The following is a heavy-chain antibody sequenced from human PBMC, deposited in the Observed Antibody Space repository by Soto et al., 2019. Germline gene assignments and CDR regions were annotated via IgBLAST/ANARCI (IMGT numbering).Heavy chain of an antibody. CDR2: IIPIFGTA. V-gene: IGHV1-69*12. Sequence: QVQLVQSGAEVKKPGSSVKVSCKASGGTFSSYSISWVRQAPGQGLEWMGGIIPIFGTANYAQKFQGRVTITADEYTSTADMELSSLRSEDTAVYYCARTPLARPDDYYFDYWGQGTLVTVSS. CDR1: GGTFSSYS. CDR3: ARTPLARPDDYYFDY. D-gene: IGHD6-6*01. J-gene: IGHJ4*02.